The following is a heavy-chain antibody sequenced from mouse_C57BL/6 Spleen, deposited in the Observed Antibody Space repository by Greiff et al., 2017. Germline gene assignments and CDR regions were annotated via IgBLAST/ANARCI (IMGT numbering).Heavy chain of an antibody. V-gene: IGHV1-59*01. D-gene: IGHD2-4*01. CDR3: ARGGYDYDWYFDV. CDR2: IDPSDSYT. CDR1: GYTFTSYW. J-gene: IGHJ1*03. Sequence: VQLQQPGAELVRPGTSVKLSCKASGYTFTSYWMHWVKQRPGQGLEWIGVIDPSDSYTNYNQKFKGKATLTVDTSSSTAYMQLSSLTSEDSAVYYCARGGYDYDWYFDVWGTGTTVTVSS.